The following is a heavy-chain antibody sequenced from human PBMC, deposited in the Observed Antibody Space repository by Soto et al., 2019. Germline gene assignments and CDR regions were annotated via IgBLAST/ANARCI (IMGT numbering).Heavy chain of an antibody. CDR1: GFTFSNYW. D-gene: IGHD2-15*01. Sequence: EVQLVESGGGLVQPGGSLRLSCAASGFTFSNYWMYWVRQAPGKGLEWVSRINSDGSVSSYADSVKGRLTISRDNVKNTLYLQMDSLRAEDTAVYYCARGDCVGGTSYSLAGSFYYYMDVWGKGTKVTVFS. J-gene: IGHJ6*03. V-gene: IGHV3-74*02. CDR3: ARGDCVGGTSYSLAGSFYYYMDV. CDR2: INSDGSVS.